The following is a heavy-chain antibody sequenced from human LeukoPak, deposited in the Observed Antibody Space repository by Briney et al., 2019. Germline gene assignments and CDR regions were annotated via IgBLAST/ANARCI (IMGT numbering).Heavy chain of an antibody. CDR1: GFTFSSYW. CDR3: ARGQRGYSYLSSMDV. Sequence: GGSLRLSCAASGFTFSSYWMSWVRQAPGKGLEWVANIKQDGSEKYYVDSVKGRFTISRDNAKNSLYLQMNSLRAEDTAVYYCARGQRGYSYLSSMDVWGQGTTVTVSS. CDR2: IKQDGSEK. J-gene: IGHJ6*02. V-gene: IGHV3-7*01. D-gene: IGHD5-18*01.